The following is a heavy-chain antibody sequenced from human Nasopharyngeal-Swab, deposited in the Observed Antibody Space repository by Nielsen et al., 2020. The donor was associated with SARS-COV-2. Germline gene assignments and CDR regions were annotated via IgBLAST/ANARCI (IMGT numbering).Heavy chain of an antibody. J-gene: IGHJ4*02. CDR3: ARDPPSYCSGGSCYSDY. CDR1: GFTVSSNY. D-gene: IGHD2-15*01. CDR2: IYSGGST. V-gene: IGHV3-53*01. Sequence: GESLKISCAASGFTVSSNYMSWVRQAPGKGLEWVSVIYSGGSTYYADSVKGRFTISRDNSKNTLYLQMNSLRAEDTAVYYCARDPPSYCSGGSCYSDYWGQGTLVTVSS.